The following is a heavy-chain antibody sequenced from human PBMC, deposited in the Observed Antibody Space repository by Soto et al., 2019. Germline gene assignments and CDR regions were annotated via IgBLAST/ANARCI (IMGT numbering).Heavy chain of an antibody. CDR1: GFTFGDYA. CDR3: SRAPDYRNYVYYGMDV. J-gene: IGHJ6*02. D-gene: IGHD4-4*01. Sequence: PGGSLRLFCTPSGFTFGDYAMNWFRQAPGKGLEWVGFLRSKAYGGTTEYAASVKGRFTISRDDSKSIAYLQMNSLKTEDTAVYYCSRAPDYRNYVYYGMDVWGQGTTVTVSS. V-gene: IGHV3-49*03. CDR2: LRSKAYGGTT.